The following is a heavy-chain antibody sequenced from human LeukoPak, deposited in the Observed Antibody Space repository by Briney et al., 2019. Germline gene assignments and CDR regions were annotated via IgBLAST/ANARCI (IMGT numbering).Heavy chain of an antibody. J-gene: IGHJ4*02. D-gene: IGHD3-3*01. Sequence: GGSLRLSCAASGFTFSSYAMSWVRQAPGKGLEWVSAISGSGGSTYYADSVKGRFTISRDYSKNTLYLQMNSLRAEDTAVYYCATYDFWSGYYVLDYWGQGTLVTVSS. CDR3: ATYDFWSGYYVLDY. V-gene: IGHV3-23*01. CDR2: ISGSGGST. CDR1: GFTFSSYA.